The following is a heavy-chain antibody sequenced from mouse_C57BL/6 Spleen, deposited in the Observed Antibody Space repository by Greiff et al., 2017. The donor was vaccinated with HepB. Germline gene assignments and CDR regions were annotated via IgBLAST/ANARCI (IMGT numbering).Heavy chain of an antibody. CDR1: GYSITSGYY. J-gene: IGHJ3*01. V-gene: IGHV3-6*01. CDR2: ISYDGSN. Sequence: ESGPGLVKPSQSLSLTCSVTGYSITSGYYWNWIRQFPGNKLEWMGYISYDGSNNYNPSLKNRISIARDTSKNQFFLKLNSVTTEDTATYYCARERDYEEAWFAYWGQGTLVTVSA. D-gene: IGHD2-4*01. CDR3: ARERDYEEAWFAY.